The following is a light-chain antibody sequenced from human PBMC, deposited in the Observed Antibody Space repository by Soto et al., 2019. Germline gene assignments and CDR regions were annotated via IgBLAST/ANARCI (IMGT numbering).Light chain of an antibody. CDR1: SSDVGTYNL. V-gene: IGLV2-14*02. J-gene: IGLJ1*01. Sequence: QSVLTQPASVSGSPGQSITISCTGTSSDVGTYNLVSWYQQYAGKAPKLIIYKVSNRPSGVSNRFSGSKSGNTASLTISGLQAADEADYYCSSYTISSTDVFGTGTKLTVL. CDR3: SSYTISSTDV. CDR2: KVS.